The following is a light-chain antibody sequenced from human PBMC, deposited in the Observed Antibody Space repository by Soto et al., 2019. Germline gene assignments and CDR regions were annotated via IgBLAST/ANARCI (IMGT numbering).Light chain of an antibody. CDR2: DAS. J-gene: IGKJ2*01. V-gene: IGKV1-39*01. Sequence: DIQMTQSPSSLSASVGDSFSITCRASQTISTYLNWYQQKPGKAPRLLIYDASSLLSGVPSRFSGSGSGTDFTLTIASLQPEDFSTYYCQQSDSTPYTFGQGTKVDIK. CDR1: QTISTY. CDR3: QQSDSTPYT.